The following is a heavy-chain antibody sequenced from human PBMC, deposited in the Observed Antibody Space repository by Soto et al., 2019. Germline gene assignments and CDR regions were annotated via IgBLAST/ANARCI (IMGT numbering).Heavy chain of an antibody. D-gene: IGHD3-10*01. V-gene: IGHV3-23*01. CDR2: ISGSGSNT. J-gene: IGHJ5*02. Sequence: EVQVLESGGGLVQPGGSLRLSCAASGFTFSSYAMTWVRQAPGKGLEWVSGISGSGSNTYYADSVKGRCTISRDSSKNTRYLQMNSLRAEDTAVYSCAKRNASGQRGNWFDPWGQGTLVTVSS. CDR1: GFTFSSYA. CDR3: AKRNASGQRGNWFDP.